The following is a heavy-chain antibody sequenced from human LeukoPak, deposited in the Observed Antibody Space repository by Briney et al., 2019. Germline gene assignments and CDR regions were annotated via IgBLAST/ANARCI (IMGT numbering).Heavy chain of an antibody. CDR2: INPNSGGT. V-gene: IGHV1-2*06. Sequence: ASVKVSCKASGYTFTGYYMHWVRQAPGQGLEWMGRINPNSGGTNYAQKFQGRVTMTRDTSISTAYMELSRLRSDDTAVYYCARDRGYSTPPYYYYYMDVWGKGTTDTVSS. CDR3: ARDRGYSTPPYYYYYMDV. J-gene: IGHJ6*03. CDR1: GYTFTGYY. D-gene: IGHD3-22*01.